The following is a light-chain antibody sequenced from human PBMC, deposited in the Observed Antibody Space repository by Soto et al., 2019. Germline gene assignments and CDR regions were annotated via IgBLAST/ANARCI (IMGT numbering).Light chain of an antibody. CDR1: QSVSNY. CDR3: QQSHSTRWT. J-gene: IGKJ1*01. V-gene: IGKV1-39*01. CDR2: AAS. Sequence: DIQLTQSPSSLSASVGGRVTITCRASQSVSNYLNWYQQKPGKAPKLLIHAASSLQSGVPSRFSGSGSGTDFTLTITSLQPEDFATYYCQQSHSTRWTFGQGTKVEIK.